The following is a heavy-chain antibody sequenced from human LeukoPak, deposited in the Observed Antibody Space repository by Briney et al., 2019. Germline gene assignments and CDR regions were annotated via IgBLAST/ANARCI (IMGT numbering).Heavy chain of an antibody. D-gene: IGHD3-3*01. J-gene: IGHJ4*02. V-gene: IGHV4-34*01. CDR2: INQSGST. Sequence: SETLSLTCVVSGGPFSLYFWSWIRQPPGKGLEWIGEINQSGSTNYNPSLKSRVTTSVDTSKKRLSLKLSSVTAADTAVYYCARAMIFGVYYFDYWGQGTLVTVSS. CDR3: ARAMIFGVYYFDY. CDR1: GGPFSLYF.